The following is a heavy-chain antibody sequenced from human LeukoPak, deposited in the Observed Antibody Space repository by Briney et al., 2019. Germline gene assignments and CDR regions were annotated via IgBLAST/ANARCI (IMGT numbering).Heavy chain of an antibody. CDR1: GYTFTSYD. CDR2: MNPNSGNT. Sequence: ASVKVSCKASGYTFTSYDINWVRQATGQGLEWMGWMNPNSGNTGYAQKFQGRVTITRNTSIGTAYMELSSLRSEDTAVYYCARGQSWYRYYYYYMDVWGKGTTVTVSS. D-gene: IGHD1-14*01. CDR3: ARGQSWYRYYYYYMDV. J-gene: IGHJ6*03. V-gene: IGHV1-8*03.